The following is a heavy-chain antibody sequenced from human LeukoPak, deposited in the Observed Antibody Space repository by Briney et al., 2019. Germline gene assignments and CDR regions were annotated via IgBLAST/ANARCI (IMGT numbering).Heavy chain of an antibody. Sequence: GGSLRLSCAASGFTFSSYYMSWVRQAPGKGLEWVSSISSSSNYIYYADSVKGRFTISRDNAKNSLYLQMNSLRAEDTAVYYCARDYDGSGYFGYWGQGTLVTVSS. CDR3: ARDYDGSGYFGY. J-gene: IGHJ4*02. V-gene: IGHV3-21*01. CDR1: GFTFSSYY. D-gene: IGHD3-22*01. CDR2: ISSSSNYI.